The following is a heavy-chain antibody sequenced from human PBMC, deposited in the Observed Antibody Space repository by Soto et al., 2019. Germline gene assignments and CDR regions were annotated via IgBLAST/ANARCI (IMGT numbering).Heavy chain of an antibody. Sequence: GESLKISCKGSGYSFTSYWIGWVRQMPGKGLKWMGIIYPGDSDTRYSPSFQGQVTISADKSISTAYLQWSSLKASDTAMYYCARHGKMTTVTTAYYYYYGMDVWGQGTTVTVSS. CDR2: IYPGDSDT. D-gene: IGHD4-4*01. CDR1: GYSFTSYW. CDR3: ARHGKMTTVTTAYYYYYGMDV. V-gene: IGHV5-51*01. J-gene: IGHJ6*02.